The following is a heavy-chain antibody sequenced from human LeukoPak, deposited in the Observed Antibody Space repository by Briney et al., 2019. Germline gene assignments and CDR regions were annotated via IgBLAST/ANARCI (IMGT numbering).Heavy chain of an antibody. J-gene: IGHJ4*02. CDR2: ITSSSSYI. D-gene: IGHD2-2*01. CDR1: GFTFSTYN. V-gene: IGHV3-21*01. CDR3: ARTPTLYCSSTSCSG. Sequence: GGSLRLSCAASGFTFSTYNMNWVRQAPGKGLEWVSSITSSSSYIYYADSVKGRFTISRDNAKNSLYLQMNSLRAEDTAVYYCARTPTLYCSSTSCSGWGQGTLVTVSS.